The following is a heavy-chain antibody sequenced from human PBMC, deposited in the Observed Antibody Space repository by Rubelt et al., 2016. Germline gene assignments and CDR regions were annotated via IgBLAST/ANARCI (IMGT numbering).Heavy chain of an antibody. D-gene: IGHD1-26*01. Sequence: EVQLLESGGGLVQFGGSLRLSCAASGFTFSSYAMSWVRQAPGKGLEWVSGICGSGDRTYYADSVKGRFTISRDISKSTLYLQMNSLGAEDTAVDYWATSKVNSGSCGAVLDYWGQGALVIVSS. V-gene: IGHV3-23*01. CDR3: ATSKVNSGSCGAVLDY. J-gene: IGHJ4*02. CDR1: GFTFSSYA. CDR2: ICGSGDRT.